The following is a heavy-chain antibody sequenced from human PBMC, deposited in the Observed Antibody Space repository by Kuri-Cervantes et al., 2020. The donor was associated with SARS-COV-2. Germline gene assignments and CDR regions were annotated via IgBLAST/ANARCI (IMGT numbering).Heavy chain of an antibody. CDR1: GGTFSSYA. J-gene: IGHJ5*02. CDR3: AAAPAVVAANWFDP. CDR2: IIPIFGTA. Sequence: SVKVSCEASGGTFSSYAISWVRQAPGQGLEWMGGIIPIFGTANYAQKFQGRVTITADESTSTAYMELSSLRSEDTAVYYCAAAPAVVAANWFDPWGQGTLVTVSS. D-gene: IGHD2-15*01. V-gene: IGHV1-69*13.